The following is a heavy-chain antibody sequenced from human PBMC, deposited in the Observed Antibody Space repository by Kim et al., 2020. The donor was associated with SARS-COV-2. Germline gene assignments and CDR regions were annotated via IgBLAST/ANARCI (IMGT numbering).Heavy chain of an antibody. CDR3: ARDGPLNMARPADAFDI. J-gene: IGHJ3*02. Sequence: VQGRFTISRDNDQNTLYLQMDSLRAEATAVYYCARDGPLNMARPADAFDIWGQGTVVTVSS. D-gene: IGHD3-10*01. V-gene: IGHV3-74*01.